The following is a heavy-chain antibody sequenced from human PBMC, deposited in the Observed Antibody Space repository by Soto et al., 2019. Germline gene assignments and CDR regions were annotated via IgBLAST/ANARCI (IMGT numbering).Heavy chain of an antibody. J-gene: IGHJ4*02. Sequence: ASVKVSCKASGGTFSSYAISWVRQAPGQGLEWMGGIIPIFGTANYAQKFQGRVTITADESTSTAYMELSSLRSEDTAVYYCARAAEPYITMIVPDYWGQGTLVTVSS. V-gene: IGHV1-69*13. CDR2: IIPIFGTA. CDR1: GGTFSSYA. CDR3: ARAAEPYITMIVPDY. D-gene: IGHD3-22*01.